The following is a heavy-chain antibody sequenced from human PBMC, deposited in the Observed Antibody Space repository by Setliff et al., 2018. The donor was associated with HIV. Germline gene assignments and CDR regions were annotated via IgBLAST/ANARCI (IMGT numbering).Heavy chain of an antibody. Sequence: GASAKVSCKASGYTFTGNYIHWVRQAPGQGLEWMGWINPNSGGTNYEQKFQGRVTMTRDTSISTAYMELSRLRSDDTALYYCARADSSNWYHVDYWGQGTLVTVSS. J-gene: IGHJ4*02. CDR3: ARADSSNWYHVDY. CDR2: INPNSGGT. V-gene: IGHV1-2*02. D-gene: IGHD6-13*01. CDR1: GYTFTGNY.